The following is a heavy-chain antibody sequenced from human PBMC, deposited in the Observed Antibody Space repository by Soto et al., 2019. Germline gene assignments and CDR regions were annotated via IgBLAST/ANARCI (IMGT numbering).Heavy chain of an antibody. CDR2: IWYDGSNK. Sequence: QVQLVESGGGVVQPGRSLRLSCAASGFTFSSYGMHWVRQAPGKGLEWVAVIWYDGSNKYYADSVKGRFTISRDNSKNTLYLQMNSLRAEDTAVYYCARDGGSFKPRCYYYGMDVWGQGTTVTVSS. CDR3: ARDGGSFKPRCYYYGMDV. V-gene: IGHV3-33*01. D-gene: IGHD1-26*01. CDR1: GFTFSSYG. J-gene: IGHJ6*02.